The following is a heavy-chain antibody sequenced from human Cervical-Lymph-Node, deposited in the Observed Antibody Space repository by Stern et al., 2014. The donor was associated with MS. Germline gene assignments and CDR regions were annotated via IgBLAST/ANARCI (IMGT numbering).Heavy chain of an antibody. Sequence: DVQLEESGGGLVQPGGSLRLSCDTSGFPFSTYGMSWVRQAPGKGLEWVSFVSAGGYTTHYADSVEGRFTISRDKAGNSLHLQMHSLRDEDTAIYYCARTWLENTFDRWGQGTLVTVSS. CDR3: ARTWLENTFDR. D-gene: IGHD5-12*01. V-gene: IGHV3-48*02. CDR1: GFPFSTYG. CDR2: VSAGGYTT. J-gene: IGHJ4*02.